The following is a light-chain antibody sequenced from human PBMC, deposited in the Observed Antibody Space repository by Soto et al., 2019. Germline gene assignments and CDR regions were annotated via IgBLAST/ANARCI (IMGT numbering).Light chain of an antibody. CDR2: EGN. J-gene: IGLJ1*01. V-gene: IGLV2-23*01. Sequence: QSALTQPASVSGSPGQSITISCTGTSSDVGSYNLVSWYQHHPGKAPKLIIYEGNKRPSGVSNRFSGSKSGNTASLTISGLQTEDEADYSCCSYAGNGTFDFGTGTKVTVL. CDR3: CSYAGNGTFD. CDR1: SSDVGSYNL.